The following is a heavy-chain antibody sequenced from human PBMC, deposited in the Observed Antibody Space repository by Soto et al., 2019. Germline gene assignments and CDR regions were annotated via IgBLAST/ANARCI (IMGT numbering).Heavy chain of an antibody. D-gene: IGHD5-18*01. CDR3: AKARAPWIQLWFSTTAYYYYGMGV. CDR2: ISSSSGST. V-gene: IGHV3-48*01. J-gene: IGHJ6*02. Sequence: GGSLRLSCAASGFTFSSYSMNWVRQAPGKGLEWVSYISSSSGSTYYADSVKGRFTISRDNSKNSLYLQMNSLRAEDTVVYYCAKARAPWIQLWFSTTAYYYYGMGVWGQGTTVTVSS. CDR1: GFTFSSYS.